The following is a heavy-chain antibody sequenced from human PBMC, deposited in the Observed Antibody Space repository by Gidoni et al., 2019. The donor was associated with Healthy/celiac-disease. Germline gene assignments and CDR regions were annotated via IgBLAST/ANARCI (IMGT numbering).Heavy chain of an antibody. CDR2: SRSKANSYAT. CDR3: TRGGVVVPAAITVTYYYYGMDV. V-gene: IGHV3-73*02. D-gene: IGHD2-2*01. CDR1: GFPFVGSA. Sequence: EVQLVESGGGLVRPGGSRTLSWHASGFPFVGSALPWVRQASGKGRGWVGRSRSKANSYATAYAASVKGRFTISRDDSKNTAYLQMNSLKTEDTAVYYCTRGGVVVPAAITVTYYYYGMDVWGQGTTVTVSS. J-gene: IGHJ6*02.